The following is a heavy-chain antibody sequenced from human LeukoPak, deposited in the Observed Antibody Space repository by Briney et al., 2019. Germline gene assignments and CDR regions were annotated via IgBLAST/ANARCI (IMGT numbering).Heavy chain of an antibody. CDR3: ATPAVGGADLAWHRILGY. D-gene: IGHD1-26*01. Sequence: ASVKVSCKVSGYTLTELSMHWVRQAPGKGLEWMGGFDPEDGETIYAQKFQGRVTMTEDISTDTAYMELSSLRSEDTAVYYCATPAVGGADLAWHRILGYWGQGTLVTVSS. V-gene: IGHV1-24*01. CDR1: GYTLTELS. J-gene: IGHJ4*02. CDR2: FDPEDGET.